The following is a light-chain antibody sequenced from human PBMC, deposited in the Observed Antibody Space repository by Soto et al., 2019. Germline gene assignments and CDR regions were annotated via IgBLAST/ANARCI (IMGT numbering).Light chain of an antibody. CDR1: QGLTRSRAYNY. V-gene: IGKV2-28*01. CDR2: FVF. J-gene: IGKJ5*01. Sequence: EIVLTQSPLSLSVSAGESASISCTYSQGLTRSRAYNYLDWYLLKQRQTPQIVIYFVFNRGSAAPDRFRASGSGRDFTMTISSVETEDAGFYFSMQPLQTLITFGQGTRLEIK. CDR3: MQPLQTLIT.